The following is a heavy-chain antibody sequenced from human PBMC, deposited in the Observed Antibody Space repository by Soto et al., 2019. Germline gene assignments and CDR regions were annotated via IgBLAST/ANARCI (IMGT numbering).Heavy chain of an antibody. V-gene: IGHV3-48*02. Sequence: VGSLRLSCAASGFTFDDYGMNWVRQAPGKRLEWVSFISFSGNTIYYADSVRGRSTISRDNAKSTLFLQMNSLRDDDTATYYCARRLDPLQYSDYWGRGTLVTVSS. CDR2: ISFSGNTI. D-gene: IGHD5-18*01. CDR3: ARRLDPLQYSDY. CDR1: GFTFDDYG. J-gene: IGHJ4*02.